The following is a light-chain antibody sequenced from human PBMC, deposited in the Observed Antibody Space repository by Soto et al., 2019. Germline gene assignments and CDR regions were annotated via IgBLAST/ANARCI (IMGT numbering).Light chain of an antibody. V-gene: IGKV3-20*01. CDR2: DAS. Sequence: EFVLTQSPGTLSLSPGERATLSCRSSQTVRNNYLAWYQKKPGQAPRLLIYDASSRATGIPDRFSGGGSGTDFNLTISRLEPEDFAVYYCQQFSSYPLTFGGGTKLDIK. CDR3: QQFSSYPLT. CDR1: QTVRNNY. J-gene: IGKJ4*01.